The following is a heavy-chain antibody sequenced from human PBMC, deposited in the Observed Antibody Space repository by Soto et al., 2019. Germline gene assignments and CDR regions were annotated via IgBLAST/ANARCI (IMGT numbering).Heavy chain of an antibody. D-gene: IGHD6-13*01. J-gene: IGHJ4*02. CDR3: ARSSWIQRLDY. Sequence: SETLSLTCAVSGYSISLGYYWGWIREPPGKGVEWIGSIYHSGNTYYNPSLKSRVSISLDTSKNQFSLKLSSVTAADTAVYYCARSSWIQRLDYWGQGTLVTVSS. CDR2: IYHSGNT. CDR1: GYSISLGYY. V-gene: IGHV4-38-2*01.